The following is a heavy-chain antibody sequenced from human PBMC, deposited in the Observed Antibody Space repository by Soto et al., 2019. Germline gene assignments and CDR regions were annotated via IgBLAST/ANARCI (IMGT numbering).Heavy chain of an antibody. D-gene: IGHD2-2*01. Sequence: EVQLVESGGDLVRPGGSLRLSCAASGFTFSGHWMHWVRQVPGKGLEWVSRVNIDGGTSAYADSVKGRFTTSRENAKNTLYLQMSGLRAEDAAVYYCAREAGYCSRTSCYRRAFDTWGQGTTVSVS. J-gene: IGHJ3*02. CDR3: AREAGYCSRTSCYRRAFDT. V-gene: IGHV3-74*03. CDR1: GFTFSGHW. CDR2: VNIDGGTS.